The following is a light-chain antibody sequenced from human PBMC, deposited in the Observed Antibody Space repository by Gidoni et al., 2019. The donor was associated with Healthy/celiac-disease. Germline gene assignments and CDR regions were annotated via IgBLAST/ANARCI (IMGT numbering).Light chain of an antibody. Sequence: DIPLTQCPSFLSASVGDSVTITCRASQGISSYLAWYQKKPGKAPKLLIYAASTLQSGVPSRFSGSGSGTEFTLTISSLQPEDFATYYCQQLNSYPRPFGGGTKVEIK. CDR2: AAS. CDR3: QQLNSYPRP. V-gene: IGKV1-9*01. J-gene: IGKJ4*01. CDR1: QGISSY.